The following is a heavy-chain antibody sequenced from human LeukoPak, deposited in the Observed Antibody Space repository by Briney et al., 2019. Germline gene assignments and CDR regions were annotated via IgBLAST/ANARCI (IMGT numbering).Heavy chain of an antibody. J-gene: IGHJ4*02. D-gene: IGHD3-10*01. V-gene: IGHV3-23*01. CDR2: ISGSGGST. Sequence: GGSLRLSCAASGFTFSSYAMSWVRQAPGKGLEWVSAISGSGGSTYYADSEKGRFTISRDNSKNTLYLQMNSLRAEDTAVYYCAKVSRGSGRGYWGQGTLVTVSS. CDR3: AKVSRGSGRGY. CDR1: GFTFSSYA.